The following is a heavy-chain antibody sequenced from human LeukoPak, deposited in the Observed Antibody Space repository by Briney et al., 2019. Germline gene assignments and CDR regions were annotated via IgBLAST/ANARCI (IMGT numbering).Heavy chain of an antibody. CDR2: INSDGSST. CDR1: GFTFSSHY. Sequence: GGSLRLSCAASGFTFSSHYMHWVRQAPGKGLVWVSRINSDGSSTSYADSVKGRFTISRDNVKNTMYLQMNSLRVEDTAVYYCVRTLGGWGQGTLVTVSS. CDR3: VRTLGG. V-gene: IGHV3-74*01. J-gene: IGHJ4*02. D-gene: IGHD3-16*01.